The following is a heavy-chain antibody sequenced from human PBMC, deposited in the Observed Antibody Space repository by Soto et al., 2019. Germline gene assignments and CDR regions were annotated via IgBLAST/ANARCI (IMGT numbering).Heavy chain of an antibody. CDR2: ISGRGGRT. CDR3: AKLFRYYYGSGSYAFDY. V-gene: IGHV3-23*01. J-gene: IGHJ4*02. CDR1: GFTFSSYA. D-gene: IGHD3-10*01. Sequence: GGSLRLSCAASGFTFSSYAMSWVRQAPGKGLEWVSAISGRGGRTYYADSVKGRFTISRDNSKNTLYLQMNGLRAEDTAVYYCAKLFRYYYGSGSYAFDYWGQGTLVTVSS.